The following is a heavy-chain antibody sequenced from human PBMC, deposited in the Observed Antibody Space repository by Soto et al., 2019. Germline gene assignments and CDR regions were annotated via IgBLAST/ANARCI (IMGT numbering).Heavy chain of an antibody. CDR3: VSSGPQQLVRRHWFDF. CDR1: GGSCSGYS. V-gene: IGHV4-34*12. Sequence: SRNPYITCAVYGGSCSGYSWNWVRQPPGKGLEWIGEIIHSGSTNYNPSLKSRVTISVDTSKNQFSLKLSSVTAADTAVYYCVSSGPQQLVRRHWFDFWVPVTLVT. J-gene: IGHJ5*01. D-gene: IGHD6-13*01. CDR2: IIHSGST.